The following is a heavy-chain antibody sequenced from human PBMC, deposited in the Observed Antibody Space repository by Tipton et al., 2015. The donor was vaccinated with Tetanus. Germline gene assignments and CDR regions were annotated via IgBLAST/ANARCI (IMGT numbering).Heavy chain of an antibody. V-gene: IGHV3-23*01. D-gene: IGHD2-15*01. CDR1: GFSFSNYA. CDR2: LSGPGGSK. CDR3: AKGAAINVLDEFDL. J-gene: IGHJ3*01. Sequence: GSLRLSCAASGFSFSNYAMTWVRQAPGKGLQWVSALSGPGGSKYYADSVKGRFTIYRDNSKNTLYMEMNSLRAEDTAVYYCAKGAAINVLDEFDLWGQGTQVTVSS.